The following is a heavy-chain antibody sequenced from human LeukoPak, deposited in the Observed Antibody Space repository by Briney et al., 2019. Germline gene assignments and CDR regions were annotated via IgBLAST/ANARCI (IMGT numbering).Heavy chain of an antibody. CDR2: IYTSGST. V-gene: IGHV4-4*07. D-gene: IGHD1-26*01. J-gene: IGHJ4*02. Sequence: SETLSLTCTVSGGSISSYYWSSIRQPAGKGLEWIGRIYTSGSTNYNPSLKSRVTMSVDTSKNQFSLELSSVTAADTAVYYCARDLYSGSYWYFDYWGQGTLVTVSS. CDR3: ARDLYSGSYWYFDY. CDR1: GGSISSYY.